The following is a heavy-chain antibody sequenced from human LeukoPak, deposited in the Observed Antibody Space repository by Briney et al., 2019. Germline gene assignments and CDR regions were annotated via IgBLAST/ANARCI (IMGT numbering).Heavy chain of an antibody. D-gene: IGHD2-21*01. CDR3: ARVAGEVSSYFDY. CDR1: GGFISSGGYY. Sequence: SETLSLTCTVSGGFISSGGYYWSWIRQHPGKGLEWIGYIYYSGSTYYNPSLKSRVTISVDTSKNQFSLKLSSVTAADTAVYYCARVAGEVSSYFDYWGQGTLVTVSS. V-gene: IGHV4-31*03. CDR2: IYYSGST. J-gene: IGHJ4*02.